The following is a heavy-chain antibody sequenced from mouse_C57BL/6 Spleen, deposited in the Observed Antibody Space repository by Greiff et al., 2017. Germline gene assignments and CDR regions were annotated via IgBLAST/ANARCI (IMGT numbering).Heavy chain of an antibody. CDR3: ARAYYGSSYDEAWVAY. Sequence: QSCTASGYTFTSYWMHWVKQRPGRCLEWIGRMDPNSGGTKYNETFKSKATLTVDNPSSTAYMQRSSLKSEDSAVYYCARAYYGSSYDEAWVAYWGQGTLVTVSA. D-gene: IGHD1-1*01. CDR2: MDPNSGGT. J-gene: IGHJ3*01. CDR1: GYTFTSYW. V-gene: IGHV1-72*01.